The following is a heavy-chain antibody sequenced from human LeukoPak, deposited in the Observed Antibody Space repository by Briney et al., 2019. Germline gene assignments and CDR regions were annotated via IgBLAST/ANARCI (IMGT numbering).Heavy chain of an antibody. J-gene: IGHJ2*01. D-gene: IGHD3-9*01. CDR3: ARMREYYDILTGYYIGWYFDL. Sequence: PSETLFLTCTVPGGSISSYYSSSIRQPAGKGLEWIGRIYTSRSPNYNPSLKSRGTMSVDTSKNQFSLKLSSVTAADTAVYYCARMREYYDILTGYYIGWYFDLWGRGTLVTVSS. V-gene: IGHV4-4*07. CDR2: IYTSRSP. CDR1: GGSISSYY.